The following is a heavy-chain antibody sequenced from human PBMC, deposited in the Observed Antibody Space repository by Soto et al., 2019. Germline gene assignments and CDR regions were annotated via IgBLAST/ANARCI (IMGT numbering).Heavy chain of an antibody. CDR1: GGFVSSGSYY. CDR3: ASPWSGYYIY. J-gene: IGHJ4*02. CDR2: LYNSGST. Sequence: SETLSLTCAVYGGFVSSGSYYWSWIRQPPGKGLEWIGYLYNSGSTNYNPSLKSRVTISVDTSQNQFSLKLSSVTAADTAVYYCASPWSGYYIYWGQGTLVTVSS. V-gene: IGHV4-61*01. D-gene: IGHD3-3*01.